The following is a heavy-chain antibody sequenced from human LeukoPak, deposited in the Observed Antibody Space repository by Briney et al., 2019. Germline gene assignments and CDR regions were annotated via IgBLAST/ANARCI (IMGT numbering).Heavy chain of an antibody. D-gene: IGHD1-26*01. CDR3: ARDGNYYYGMDV. Sequence: GGSLRLSCAASGFTFSSYSMHWVRQATGKGLEWVSYISRSSNIINYADSVKGRFTISRDNAKNSLYLQMNSLRDEDTAVYYCARDGNYYYGMDVWGQGTTVTVCS. CDR1: GFTFSSYS. CDR2: ISRSSNII. J-gene: IGHJ6*02. V-gene: IGHV3-48*02.